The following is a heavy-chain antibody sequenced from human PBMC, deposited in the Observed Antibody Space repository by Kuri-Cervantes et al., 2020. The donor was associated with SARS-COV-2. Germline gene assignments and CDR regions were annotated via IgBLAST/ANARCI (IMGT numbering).Heavy chain of an antibody. V-gene: IGHV3-7*01. CDR2: IKPGGSEK. Sequence: GESLKISCVASGFIFSGYWMSWVRQAPGKGLECVADIKPGGSEKYYVDSVKGRFTISRDNARNSLYLQMNSLRAEDTAVYYCARDDGTPMIVAPTGGAGFDYWGQGTLVTVSS. D-gene: IGHD3-22*01. CDR3: ARDDGTPMIVAPTGGAGFDY. CDR1: GFIFSGYW. J-gene: IGHJ4*02.